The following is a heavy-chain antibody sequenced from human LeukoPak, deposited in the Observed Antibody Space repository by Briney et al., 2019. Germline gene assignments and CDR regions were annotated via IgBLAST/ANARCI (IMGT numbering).Heavy chain of an antibody. Sequence: PGGSLRLSCAASGFTFSGYWMHWVRHAPGKGLGWVSVIRSDGSITTYADSVKGRFTISRDTAKNTLYLQMNSLRAEDTAVYYCARDGRSGNFDKWGQGTLVSVSS. CDR3: ARDGRSGNFDK. CDR1: GFTFSGYW. D-gene: IGHD1-26*01. J-gene: IGHJ4*02. CDR2: IRSDGSIT. V-gene: IGHV3-74*01.